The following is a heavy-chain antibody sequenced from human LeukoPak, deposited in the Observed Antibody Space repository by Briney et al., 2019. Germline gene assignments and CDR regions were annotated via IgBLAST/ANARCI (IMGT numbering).Heavy chain of an antibody. J-gene: IGHJ6*02. D-gene: IGHD3-16*01. CDR3: ARARVGSYYYYYGMDV. CDR2: INHSGST. Sequence: SETLSLTCAVYGGSFSGYYWSWIRQPPGKGLEWIGEINHSGSTNYNPSLKSRVTISVDTSKNQFSLKLSSVTAADTAVYYCARARVGSYYYYYGMDVWGQGPRSPSP. V-gene: IGHV4-34*01. CDR1: GGSFSGYY.